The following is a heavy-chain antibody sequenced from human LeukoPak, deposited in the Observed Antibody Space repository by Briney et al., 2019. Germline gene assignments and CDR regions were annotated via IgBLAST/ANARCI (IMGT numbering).Heavy chain of an antibody. V-gene: IGHV4-59*01. D-gene: IGHD1-26*01. CDR2: IYYSGST. CDR3: AGRRVGAFDI. Sequence: SETLSLTCTVSGGSISSYYWSWIRQPPGKGLEWIGYIYYSGSTNYNPSLKSRVTISVDTSKNQFSLKLSSVTAADTAVYYCAGRRVGAFDIWGQGTVVTVSS. J-gene: IGHJ3*02. CDR1: GGSISSYY.